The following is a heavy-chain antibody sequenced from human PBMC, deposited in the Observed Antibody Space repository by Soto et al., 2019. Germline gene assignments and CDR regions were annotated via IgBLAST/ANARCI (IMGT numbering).Heavy chain of an antibody. D-gene: IGHD3-3*01. CDR2: MNPNSGNT. Sequence: ASVKVSCKASGGTFSSYAISWVRQAPGQGLEWMGWMNPNSGNTGYAQKFQGRVTMTRNTSISTAYMELSSLRSEDTAVYYCARWVGGITIFGVATDAFDIWGQGTMVTVSS. V-gene: IGHV1-8*02. CDR1: GGTFSSYA. J-gene: IGHJ3*02. CDR3: ARWVGGITIFGVATDAFDI.